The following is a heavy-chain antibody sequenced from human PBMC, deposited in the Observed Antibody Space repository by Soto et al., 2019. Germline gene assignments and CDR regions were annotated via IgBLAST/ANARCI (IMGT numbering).Heavy chain of an antibody. CDR2: TYWKDGNT. CDR3: TSGPPMYCSSSSRYASPFDY. V-gene: IGHV3-20*04. J-gene: IGHJ4*02. D-gene: IGHD2-2*01. CDR1: GFTIDNYG. Sequence: PGGSLRLSCAASGFTIDNYGMSWVRQVPGKGLEWVSGTYWKDGNTHYADSVKGRFTISRDNAKNTLYLQMNSLRAEDTAVYYCTSGPPMYCSSSSRYASPFDYWGQGTLVTVSS.